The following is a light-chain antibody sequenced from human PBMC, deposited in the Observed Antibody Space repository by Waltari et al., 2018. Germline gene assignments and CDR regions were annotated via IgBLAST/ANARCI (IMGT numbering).Light chain of an antibody. V-gene: IGLV3-21*04. J-gene: IGLJ2*01. CDR1: NIGSKS. CDR2: YDS. CDR3: QVWDRTTDHPI. Sequence: SFVLTQPPSLSVAPGKTARISCGADNIGSKSVHCHQLKPGQAPVLVIFYDSSRPSGIPERFSGSNSGDTATLIINRVEAGDEADYYCQVWDRTTDHPIFGGGTKLTVL.